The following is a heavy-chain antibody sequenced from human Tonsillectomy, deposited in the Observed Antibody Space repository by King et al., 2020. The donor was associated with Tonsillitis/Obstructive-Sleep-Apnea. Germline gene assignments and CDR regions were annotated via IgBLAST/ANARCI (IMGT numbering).Heavy chain of an antibody. CDR3: AKEDSGDSYFEN. D-gene: IGHD4-17*01. J-gene: IGHJ4*02. V-gene: IGHV3-23*04. Sequence: VQLVESGGGLVQPGGSLRLSCAASGFTFSTYAMSWVRQAPGKGLEWVSVINGGGGNTYDADSVRGRFTISRDNYKNTLYLQMNSLRAEDTGVYYCAKEDSGDSYFENWGRGTLVTVSS. CDR2: INGGGGNT. CDR1: GFTFSTYA.